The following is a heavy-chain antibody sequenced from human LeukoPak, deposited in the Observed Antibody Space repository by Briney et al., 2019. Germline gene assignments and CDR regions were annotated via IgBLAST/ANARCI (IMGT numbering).Heavy chain of an antibody. V-gene: IGHV4-39*07. CDR3: ARGGTGDHAFDI. J-gene: IGHJ3*02. Sequence: PSETLSLTCTVSGGSISSGDYYWSWIRQPPGKGLEWIGEINHSGSTNYNPSLKSRVTISVDTSKNQFSLKLSSVTAADTAVYYCARGGTGDHAFDIWGQGTMVTVSS. CDR2: INHSGST. CDR1: GGSISSGDYY. D-gene: IGHD7-27*01.